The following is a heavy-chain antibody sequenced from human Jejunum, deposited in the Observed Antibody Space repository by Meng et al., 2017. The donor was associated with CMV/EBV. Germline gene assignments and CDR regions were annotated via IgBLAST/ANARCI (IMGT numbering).Heavy chain of an antibody. V-gene: IGHV4-61*08. CDR2: VDYTGGA. D-gene: IGHD3-16*01. Sequence: CTVSGASVYSRDFYWSWIRQPPGGGLEWIGYVDYTGGANYNSSLESRVVISVDISKNQISLELHTVTAADTAVYFCARDSLSGGSNFWGQGTLVTVSS. CDR1: GASVYSRDFY. J-gene: IGHJ4*02. CDR3: ARDSLSGGSNF.